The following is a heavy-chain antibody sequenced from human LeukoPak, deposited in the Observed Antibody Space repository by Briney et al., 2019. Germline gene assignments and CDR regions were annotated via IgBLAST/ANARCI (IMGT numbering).Heavy chain of an antibody. CDR3: ARDFYYDFWSGYYH. J-gene: IGHJ4*02. V-gene: IGHV3-74*01. CDR2: INSDGSST. Sequence: GGSLRLSCAASGFTFSSYWMHWVRQAPGEGLVWVSHINSDGSSTTYADSVKGRFTISRDNAKNTLYLQMNSLRAEDTAVYYCARDFYYDFWSGYYHWGQGTLVTVSS. CDR1: GFTFSSYW. D-gene: IGHD3-3*01.